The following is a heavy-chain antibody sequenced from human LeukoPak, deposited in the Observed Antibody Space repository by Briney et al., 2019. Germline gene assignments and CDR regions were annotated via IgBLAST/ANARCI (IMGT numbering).Heavy chain of an antibody. J-gene: IGHJ5*02. CDR3: AKDHMAVIPFVP. CDR2: INAGNGNT. D-gene: IGHD2-21*01. V-gene: IGHV1-3*01. CDR1: GYTFTNYA. Sequence: ASVKVSCKASGYTFTNYAMHWVRQAPGQRLEWMGWINAGNGNTRYSQKFQGRVTITRDTSASTAYMELSSLRSEDTAVYYCAKDHMAVIPFVPWGQGTLVTVSS.